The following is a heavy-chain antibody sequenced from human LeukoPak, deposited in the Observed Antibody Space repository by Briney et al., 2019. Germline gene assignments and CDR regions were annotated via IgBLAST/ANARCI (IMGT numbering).Heavy chain of an antibody. V-gene: IGHV3-30*02. CDR1: GFRFSDYA. J-gene: IGHJ3*01. CDR2: IRYDGTNK. D-gene: IGHD2-2*01. CDR3: ARRYCSTCPTGHSFDL. Sequence: PGGSLRLSCAASGFRFSDYAMHWVRQAPGKGLEWVTFIRYDGTNKYYADSVKGRFTVSRDNSKNTLYLQMNSLRAEDTAVYYCARRYCSTCPTGHSFDLWGQGTMVTVSS.